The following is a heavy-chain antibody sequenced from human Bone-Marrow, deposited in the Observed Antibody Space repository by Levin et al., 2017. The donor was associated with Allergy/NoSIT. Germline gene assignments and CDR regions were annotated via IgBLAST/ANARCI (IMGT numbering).Heavy chain of an antibody. J-gene: IGHJ1*01. CDR1: GYTFTTYG. D-gene: IGHD1-1*01. CDR3: AKDIARLSLQRRPGYFQH. CDR2: INTNNGNP. Sequence: ASVKVSCKPSGYTFTTYGLHWVRQAPGQGLEWMGWINTNNGNPANAQGFTGRFVFSLDTSVSTAYMQITNLQTEDTAMYYCAKDIARLSLQRRPGYFQHWGQGTLVTVSA. V-gene: IGHV7-4-1*02.